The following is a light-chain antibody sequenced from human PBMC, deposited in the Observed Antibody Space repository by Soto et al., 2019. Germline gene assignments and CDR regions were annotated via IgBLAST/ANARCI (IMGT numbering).Light chain of an antibody. J-gene: IGLJ2*01. CDR2: SND. CDR1: SSNIGSNT. V-gene: IGLV1-44*01. Sequence: QSVLTQPPSASGTPGQRVTISCSGSSSNIGSNTVNWYQQLPGTAPKLLIYSNDQRPSGVPDRFSGSKSGTSASLAISGLPSEDEADYYCSSYTTHSPPVVFGGGTKLTVL. CDR3: SSYTTHSPPVV.